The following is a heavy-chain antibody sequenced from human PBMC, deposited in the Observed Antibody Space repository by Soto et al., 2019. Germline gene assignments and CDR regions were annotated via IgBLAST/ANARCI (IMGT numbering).Heavy chain of an antibody. J-gene: IGHJ4*02. Sequence: QVQLVESGGGMVQPGRSLRLSCAASGFSLSNSAMHWVRQAPGKGLEWVSFISSDGRKKYYTDSVKGRFTISRDTSKNTLFLQMNSLRADDTAVLYCARENTGYGAFDYWGPGTLVTVS. V-gene: IGHV3-30*04. CDR2: ISSDGRKK. CDR1: GFSLSNSA. CDR3: ARENTGYGAFDY. D-gene: IGHD5-12*01.